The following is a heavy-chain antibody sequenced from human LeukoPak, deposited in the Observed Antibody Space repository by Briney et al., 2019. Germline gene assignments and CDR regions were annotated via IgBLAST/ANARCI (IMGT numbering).Heavy chain of an antibody. Sequence: ASVKVSCKASGGTFSSYAISWVRQAPGQGLEWMGGIIPIFGTANYAQKFQGRVTITADKSTSTAYMELSSLRSEDTAVYYCARDSDYGSGSDYWGQGTLVTVSS. CDR3: ARDSDYGSGSDY. V-gene: IGHV1-69*06. D-gene: IGHD3-10*01. J-gene: IGHJ4*02. CDR2: IIPIFGTA. CDR1: GGTFSSYA.